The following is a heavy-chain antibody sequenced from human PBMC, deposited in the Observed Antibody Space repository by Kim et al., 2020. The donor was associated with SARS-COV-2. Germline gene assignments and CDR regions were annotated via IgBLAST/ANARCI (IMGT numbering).Heavy chain of an antibody. J-gene: IGHJ4*02. CDR3: ARDLPDYGDYAVDY. Sequence: GGSLRLSCAASGFTFSSYWMSWVRQAPGKGLEWVANIKQDGSEKYYVDSVKGRFTISRDNAKNSLYLQMNSLRAEDTAVYYCARDLPDYGDYAVDYWGQGTLVTVSS. V-gene: IGHV3-7*01. CDR2: IKQDGSEK. D-gene: IGHD4-17*01. CDR1: GFTFSSYW.